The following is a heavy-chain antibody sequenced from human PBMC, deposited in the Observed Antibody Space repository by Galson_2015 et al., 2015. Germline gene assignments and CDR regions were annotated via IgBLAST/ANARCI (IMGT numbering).Heavy chain of an antibody. Sequence: SETLSLTCTVSGGSISSSSYYRGWIRQPPGKGLEWIGSIYYSGSTYYNPSLKSRVTISVDTSKNQFSLKLSSVTAADTAVYYCARHPGRGNYDSIKWFDYWGQGTLVTVSS. D-gene: IGHD3-22*01. CDR3: ARHPGRGNYDSIKWFDY. J-gene: IGHJ4*02. CDR2: IYYSGST. CDR1: GGSISSSSYY. V-gene: IGHV4-39*01.